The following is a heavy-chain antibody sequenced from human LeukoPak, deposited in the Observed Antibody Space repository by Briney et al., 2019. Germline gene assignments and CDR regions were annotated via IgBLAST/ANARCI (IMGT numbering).Heavy chain of an antibody. D-gene: IGHD2-2*02. Sequence: PSETLYLTCTVSGGSISSYYWSWIRQPAGKGLEWIGRIYTSGSTNYNPSLKSRVTMLVDTSKNQFSLKLSSVTAADTAVYYCARGGPGYCSSTSCYKYAFDIWGQGTMVTVSS. CDR3: ARGGPGYCSSTSCYKYAFDI. CDR1: GGSISSYY. CDR2: IYTSGST. V-gene: IGHV4-4*07. J-gene: IGHJ3*02.